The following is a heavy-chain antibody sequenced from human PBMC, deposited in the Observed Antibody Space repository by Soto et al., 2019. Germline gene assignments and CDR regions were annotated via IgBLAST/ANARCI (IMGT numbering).Heavy chain of an antibody. J-gene: IGHJ6*02. Sequence: QVQLVESGGGVVQPGRSLRLSCAASGFTFSSYAMHWVRQAPGKGLERVTIISYDGSNKYYADFVKGQFTISSDNSKNTLYLQMNSLGTEDTAVYYCARGAAAGIDYYAMDVWGQGTTVTVSS. CDR3: ARGAAAGIDYYAMDV. V-gene: IGHV3-30-3*01. CDR1: GFTFSSYA. D-gene: IGHD6-13*01. CDR2: ISYDGSNK.